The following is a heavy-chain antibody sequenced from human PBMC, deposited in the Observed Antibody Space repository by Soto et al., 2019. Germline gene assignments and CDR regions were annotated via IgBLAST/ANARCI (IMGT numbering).Heavy chain of an antibody. CDR3: ANRPRYYNMDV. Sequence: EAQLLESGGGLVQPGGSLRLSCEASGLMFNTYAMTWVRQAPGKGLEWVASIPSTGGGTYYADSVKGRFTISRDNSNNRLYLQMYSLRAEDTAVYFCANRPRYYNMDVWGQGTTVTVSS. D-gene: IGHD6-6*01. V-gene: IGHV3-23*01. J-gene: IGHJ6*02. CDR1: GLMFNTYA. CDR2: IPSTGGGT.